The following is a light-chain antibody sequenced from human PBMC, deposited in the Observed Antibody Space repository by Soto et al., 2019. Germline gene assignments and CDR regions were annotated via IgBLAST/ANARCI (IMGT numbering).Light chain of an antibody. CDR2: VKSDGSH. V-gene: IGLV4-69*01. CDR3: QTWDTGIVV. CDR1: SGHGNYV. J-gene: IGLJ2*01. Sequence: QPVLTQSPSASASLGASVKLSCTLSSGHGNYVIAWHQQQPEKGPRYLMKVKSDGSHNKGDGIPDRFSGSSSGAERYLVIASLQSEDEADYYCQTWDTGIVVFGGGTK.